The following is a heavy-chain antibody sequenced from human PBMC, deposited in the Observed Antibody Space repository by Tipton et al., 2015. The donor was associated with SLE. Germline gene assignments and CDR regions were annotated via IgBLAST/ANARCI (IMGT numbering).Heavy chain of an antibody. J-gene: IGHJ4*02. CDR1: GYTFTSYD. CDR3: ARDSRSASFDY. V-gene: IGHV1-8*01. D-gene: IGHD6-6*01. Sequence: QLVQSGPEGKKPGASVKVSCKASGYTFTSYDINWVRQATGQGLEWMGWMNPNSGNTDYAQKFQGRVTMTRNTSISTADMQLSSLRSEDTAVYYCARDSRSASFDYWGQGTLVTVSS. CDR2: MNPNSGNT.